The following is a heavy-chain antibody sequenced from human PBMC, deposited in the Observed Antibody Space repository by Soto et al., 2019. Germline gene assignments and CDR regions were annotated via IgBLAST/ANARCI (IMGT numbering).Heavy chain of an antibody. Sequence: GESLKISCKGSGYSFTSYWIGWVRQMPGKGLEWMGTIYPGDSDTRYSPSFQGQVTISADKSISTAYLQWSSLKASDTAMYYCARTSAAGKYYYGMDGWGQGNTVTVSS. CDR1: GYSFTSYW. CDR3: ARTSAAGKYYYGMDG. CDR2: IYPGDSDT. D-gene: IGHD6-13*01. V-gene: IGHV5-51*01. J-gene: IGHJ6*02.